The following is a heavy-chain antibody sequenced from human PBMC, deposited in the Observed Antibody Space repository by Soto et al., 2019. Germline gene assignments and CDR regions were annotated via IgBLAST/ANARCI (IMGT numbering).Heavy chain of an antibody. CDR1: GFTFSSYS. V-gene: IGHV3-21*01. D-gene: IGHD5-12*01. CDR2: ISSSSSYI. Sequence: PGGSLRLSCAASGFTFSSYSMNWARQAPGKGLEWVSSISSSSSYIYYADSVKGRFTISRDNAKNSLYLQMNSLRAEDTAVYYCASRIEMATSLDYWGQGTLVTVSS. CDR3: ASRIEMATSLDY. J-gene: IGHJ4*02.